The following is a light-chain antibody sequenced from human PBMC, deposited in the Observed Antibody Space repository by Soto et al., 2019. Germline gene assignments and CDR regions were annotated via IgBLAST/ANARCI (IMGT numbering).Light chain of an antibody. Sequence: DIQLTQSPSFLSASVGDRVTITCRASQGISSFLAWYQQKPGGTPKLLIYAASTLQSGVPSRFSGSGSGTDFTLTITSLQPEDFATYYCQQLHTYPYTFGQVTKLEIK. CDR2: AAS. CDR1: QGISSF. J-gene: IGKJ2*01. V-gene: IGKV1-9*01. CDR3: QQLHTYPYT.